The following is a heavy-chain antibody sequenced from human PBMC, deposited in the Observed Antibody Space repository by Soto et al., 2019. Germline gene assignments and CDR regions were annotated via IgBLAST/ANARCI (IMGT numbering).Heavy chain of an antibody. Sequence: QGQLVESGGGVVQPGRSLRLSCAASGFTCSSYAMHWVRQAPGKGLEWVAVISYDGSNKYYADSVKGRFTISRDNSKKTLYLQMNSLRAEDTAVYYCAKAARTDYGDYAPYYFDYWGQGTLVTVSS. V-gene: IGHV3-30-3*01. CDR3: AKAARTDYGDYAPYYFDY. CDR2: ISYDGSNK. CDR1: GFTCSSYA. J-gene: IGHJ4*02. D-gene: IGHD4-17*01.